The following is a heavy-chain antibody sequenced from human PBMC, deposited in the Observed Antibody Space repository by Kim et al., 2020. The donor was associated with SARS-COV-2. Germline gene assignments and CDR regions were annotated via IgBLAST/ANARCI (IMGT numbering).Heavy chain of an antibody. Sequence: GGSLRLSYAASGFTFTTYSMNWVRQAPGKGLEWVSHISSSSSTIYYADSVKGRFTISRDNAKNSLYLQMNSLRDEDTAVYYCARDYYGDFVFDYWGQGTLVTVSS. V-gene: IGHV3-48*02. D-gene: IGHD4-17*01. CDR3: ARDYYGDFVFDY. J-gene: IGHJ4*02. CDR1: GFTFTTYS. CDR2: ISSSSSTI.